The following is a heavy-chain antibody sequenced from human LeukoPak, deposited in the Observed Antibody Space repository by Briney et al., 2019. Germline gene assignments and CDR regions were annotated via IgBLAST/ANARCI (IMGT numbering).Heavy chain of an antibody. CDR3: AKVYGNWYFDY. J-gene: IGHJ4*02. D-gene: IGHD1-1*01. CDR2: ITDSAAAT. V-gene: IGHV3-23*01. CDR1: RFTFSTYA. Sequence: GGSLRLSCTASRFTFSTYAMTWLRQPPGKGLGWVSTITDSAAATYYRESVKGRFTISRDNSKNTLYLQMNSLRGDDTAVYFCAKVYGNWYFDYWGQGTLVTVSS.